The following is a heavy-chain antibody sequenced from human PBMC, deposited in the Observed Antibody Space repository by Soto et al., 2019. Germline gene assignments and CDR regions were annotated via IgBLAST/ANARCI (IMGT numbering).Heavy chain of an antibody. J-gene: IGHJ6*02. V-gene: IGHV1-18*01. CDR1: GYTCRSYG. CDR2: ISAYDGDT. D-gene: IGHD1-1*01. CDR3: PRDQGGTTVPADYYGMDV. Sequence: VQLVQSGGEVKKPGSSVKVSCKASGYTCRSYGITWVRQAPGQGLEGMGWISAYDGDTNYAQKIQGRVTMTTDNPTSAAYLELRSLTADDTADYYCPRDQGGTTVPADYYGMDVWGQGTTVTVSS.